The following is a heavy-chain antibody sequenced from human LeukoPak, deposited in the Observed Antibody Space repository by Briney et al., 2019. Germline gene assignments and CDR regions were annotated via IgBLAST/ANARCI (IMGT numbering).Heavy chain of an antibody. CDR2: VGDNGAT. Sequence: GGSLRLSCAASGFTFSSYAMHWVRQAPGKGLEWVSGVGDNGATYYADSVKGRFIISRDISKNTLFLQMDSLRAEDSALYYCAKVGVDLHYYYYMDVWGSGTTVTVS. D-gene: IGHD3-3*01. V-gene: IGHV3-23*01. CDR1: GFTFSSYA. J-gene: IGHJ6*03. CDR3: AKVGVDLHYYYYMDV.